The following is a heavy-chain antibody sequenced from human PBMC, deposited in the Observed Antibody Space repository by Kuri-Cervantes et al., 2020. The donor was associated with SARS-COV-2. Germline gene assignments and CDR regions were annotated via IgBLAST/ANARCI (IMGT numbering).Heavy chain of an antibody. D-gene: IGHD2-2*01. Sequence: GGSLRLSCAASGFIFSSYGMHWVRQAPGKGLEWVAFVRSDGSNKHYTDSVKGRFTISRDNSKNTLYLQMNSLRPEDTAVYYCARRFHQYQLPHWYFDLWGRGTLVTVSS. CDR1: GFIFSSYG. CDR2: VRSDGSNK. CDR3: ARRFHQYQLPHWYFDL. J-gene: IGHJ2*01. V-gene: IGHV3-30*02.